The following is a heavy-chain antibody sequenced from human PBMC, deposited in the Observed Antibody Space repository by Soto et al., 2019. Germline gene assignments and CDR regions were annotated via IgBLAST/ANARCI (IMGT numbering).Heavy chain of an antibody. CDR3: ARDTVVVPAAIRTRPFGFDY. CDR2: ISAYNGNT. CDR1: GYTFTSYG. V-gene: IGHV1-18*01. Sequence: QVQLVQSGAEVKKPGASVKVSCKASGYTFTSYGISWVRQAPGQGLEWMGRISAYNGNTNYAQKLQGRVTMTTDTSTSTAYMELRSLRTDETAVYSCARDTVVVPAAIRTRPFGFDYWGQGTLVTVSS. J-gene: IGHJ4*02. D-gene: IGHD2-2*02.